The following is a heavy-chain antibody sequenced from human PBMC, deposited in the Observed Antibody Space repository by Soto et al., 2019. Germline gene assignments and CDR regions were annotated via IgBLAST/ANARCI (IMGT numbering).Heavy chain of an antibody. J-gene: IGHJ4*02. V-gene: IGHV4-34*01. CDR1: GGSFSGYY. D-gene: IGHD2-8*02. CDR2: INHSGST. Sequence: QVQLQQWGAGLLKPSETLSLTCAVYGGSFSGYYWTWIRQPPGTGLEWLGEINHSGSTNYNPSLKSRVTISVDPSKNQFSLKLTSVPAAATAVYYCARDKITGLLDYWGQGTLVTVSS. CDR3: ARDKITGLLDY.